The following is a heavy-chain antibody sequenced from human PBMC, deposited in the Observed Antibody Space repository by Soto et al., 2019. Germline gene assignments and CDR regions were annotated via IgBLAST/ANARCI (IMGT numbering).Heavy chain of an antibody. J-gene: IGHJ6*02. CDR2: IIPIVTKP. CDR3: ARVGYNSWSRNHCYGMDV. Sequence: QVRLVQSGAEVKKPGSSVKVSCEASGGTFSSYAVTWVRQAPGQGLEWMGGIIPIVTKPNYAQKFQGRLTISPDTYTSTSYMELSSLRSEYTGVYYCARVGYNSWSRNHCYGMDVWGQGTTVIVSS. V-gene: IGHV1-69*06. D-gene: IGHD1-1*01. CDR1: GGTFSSYA.